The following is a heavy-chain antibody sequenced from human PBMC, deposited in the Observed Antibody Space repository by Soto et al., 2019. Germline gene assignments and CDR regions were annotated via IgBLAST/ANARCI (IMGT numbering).Heavy chain of an antibody. CDR3: ARIRGVRGVYCYGMDV. J-gene: IGHJ6*02. V-gene: IGHV3-33*01. D-gene: IGHD3-10*01. CDR1: GFTFSSYG. CDR2: IWYDGSNK. Sequence: QVQLVESGGGVVQPGRSLRLSCAASGFTFSSYGMHWVRQAPGKGLEWVAVIWYDGSNKYYADSVKGRFTISRDNSKNTLYLQMNSLRAEDTAVYYCARIRGVRGVYCYGMDVWGQGTTVTVSS.